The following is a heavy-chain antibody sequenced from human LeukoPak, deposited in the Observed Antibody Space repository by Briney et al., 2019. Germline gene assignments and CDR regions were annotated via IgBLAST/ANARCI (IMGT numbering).Heavy chain of an antibody. CDR1: GFTVSSYN. CDR2: ISSSSSFI. J-gene: IGHJ4*02. Sequence: GGSLRLSCAASGFTVSSYNMNWVRQAPWKGLEFVSSISSSSSFIYYADSVKGRFTISRDNAKKSLSLQMNSLRADNTAVYYCARGYSSSWYLDWGQGTWSPSPQ. D-gene: IGHD6-13*01. CDR3: ARGYSSSWYLD. V-gene: IGHV3-21*01.